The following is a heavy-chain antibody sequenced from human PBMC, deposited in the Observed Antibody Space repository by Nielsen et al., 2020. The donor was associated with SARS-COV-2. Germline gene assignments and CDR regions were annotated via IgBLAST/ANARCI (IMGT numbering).Heavy chain of an antibody. CDR3: ARGSDSSSWYEYYYYYYGMDV. CDR2: INSDGSST. V-gene: IGHV3-74*01. CDR1: GFSFSDYY. D-gene: IGHD6-13*01. J-gene: IGHJ6*02. Sequence: ESLKISCAASGFSFSDYYVTWVRQAPGKGLVWVSRINSDGSSTSYADSVKGRFTISRDNAKNTLYLQMNSLRAEDTAVYYCARGSDSSSWYEYYYYYYGMDVWGQGTTVTVSS.